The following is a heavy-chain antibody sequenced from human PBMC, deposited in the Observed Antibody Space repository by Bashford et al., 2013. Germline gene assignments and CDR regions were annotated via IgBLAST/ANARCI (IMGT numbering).Heavy chain of an antibody. CDR1: GYSFTSYW. CDR2: IYPDDSDT. J-gene: IGHJ6*01. V-gene: IGHV5-51*03. CDR3: ARKGGLSPRVDSYYTFYGMDV. D-gene: IGHD2-2*02. Sequence: GESLKISCKGSGYSFTSYWIGWVRQMPGKGLEWMGIIYPDDSDTRYSPSFQGQVTLSADKSISTAYLQWSSLKASDTAIYYCARKGGLSPRVDSYYTFYGMDVVGTKGPRSPSPQ.